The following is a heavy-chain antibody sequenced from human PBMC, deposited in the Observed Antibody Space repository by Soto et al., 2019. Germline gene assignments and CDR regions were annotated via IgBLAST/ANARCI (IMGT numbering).Heavy chain of an antibody. J-gene: IGHJ6*02. CDR3: ARGTTIPFPNYYGMDV. D-gene: IGHD3-3*01. V-gene: IGHV4-59*01. CDR1: GGSISSYY. CDR2: IYYSGST. Sequence: SETLSLTCTVSGGSISSYYWSWIRQPPGKGLEWIGYIYYSGSTNYNPSLKSRVTISVDTSKNQFSLKLSSVTAADTAVYYCARGTTIPFPNYYGMDVWGQGTTVTVS.